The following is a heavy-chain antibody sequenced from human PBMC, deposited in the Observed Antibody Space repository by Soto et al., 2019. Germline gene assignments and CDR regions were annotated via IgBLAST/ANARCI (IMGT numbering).Heavy chain of an antibody. CDR3: TTAIRTYYYDDDGFFFHDY. Sequence: PGGPLRFSCAAPEFAFGDAGMTLARQCSGKGLECLCRIKIKAYCWTSDYPAPVGGRFTISRDDSKNMLYLQVNSLETDETEVYYCTTAIRTYYYDDDGFFFHDYRGQGSLVTVSS. CDR2: IKIKAYCWTS. V-gene: IGHV3-15*01. D-gene: IGHD3-22*01. CDR1: EFAFGDAG. J-gene: IGHJ4*02.